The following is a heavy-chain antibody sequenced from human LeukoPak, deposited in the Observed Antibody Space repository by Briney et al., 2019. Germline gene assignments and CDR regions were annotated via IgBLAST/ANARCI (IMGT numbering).Heavy chain of an antibody. CDR2: ISYDGSNK. J-gene: IGHJ2*01. CDR1: GFTFSTYA. Sequence: QTGGSLRLSCAASGFTFSTYAMHWVRQAPGKGLEWVAVISYDGSNKYNADSVKGRFTISRDNSKNTLYLQMNSLRVEDTAVYYCARAAVGYSSSWYQWYFDLWGRGTLVTVSS. V-gene: IGHV3-30-3*01. CDR3: ARAAVGYSSSWYQWYFDL. D-gene: IGHD6-13*01.